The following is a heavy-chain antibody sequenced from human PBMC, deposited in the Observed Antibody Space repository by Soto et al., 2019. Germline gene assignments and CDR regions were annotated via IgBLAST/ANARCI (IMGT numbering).Heavy chain of an antibody. CDR2: IYSGGST. Sequence: EVQLVESGGSLVQPGGSLRLSCAASGFTVSSNYMSWVRQAPGKGLEWVSVIYSGGSTYYADSVKGRFTISRDNSKNTLYLQMSSLRAEDTAVYYCAREDGYRGGDAFDIWGQGTMVTVSS. V-gene: IGHV3-66*01. D-gene: IGHD5-12*01. J-gene: IGHJ3*02. CDR1: GFTVSSNY. CDR3: AREDGYRGGDAFDI.